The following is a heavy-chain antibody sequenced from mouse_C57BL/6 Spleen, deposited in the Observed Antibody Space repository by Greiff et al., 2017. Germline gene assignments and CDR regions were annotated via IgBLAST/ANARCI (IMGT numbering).Heavy chain of an antibody. D-gene: IGHD1-1*01. CDR1: GYAFTSSW. V-gene: IGHV1-82*01. CDR2: IYPGDGDT. J-gene: IGHJ2*01. Sequence: VQLQQSGPELVKPGASVKISCKASGYAFTSSWMNWVKQRPGQGLEWIGRIYPGDGDTNYNGKFKGKATLTADKSSSTAYMQLSSLTSEDSAVYFCASYGSSYFDYWGQGTTLTVSS. CDR3: ASYGSSYFDY.